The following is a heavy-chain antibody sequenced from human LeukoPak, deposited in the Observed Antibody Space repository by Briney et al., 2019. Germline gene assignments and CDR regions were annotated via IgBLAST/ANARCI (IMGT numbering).Heavy chain of an antibody. CDR2: KYYSGST. V-gene: IGHV4-30-4*01. CDR3: ARPYYYDSRIDP. D-gene: IGHD3-22*01. CDR1: GGSISSGDYY. Sequence: SQTLSLTCTVSGGSISSGDYYWSWIRQPPGKGLEWVAYKYYSGSTYYNPSLKSRVTMSADTSKNQLSLKLSSVTAADTAVYYCARPYYYDSRIDPWGQGILVTVSS. J-gene: IGHJ5*02.